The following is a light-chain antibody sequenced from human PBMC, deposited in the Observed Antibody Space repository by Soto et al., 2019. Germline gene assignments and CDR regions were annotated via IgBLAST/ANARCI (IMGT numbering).Light chain of an antibody. V-gene: IGKV3D-20*02. CDR2: GAS. J-gene: IGKJ5*01. Sequence: IVFTQSPRTLSLSPGERATLSCRASQSVSSSYLAWYQQKPGQAPRLLIYGASSRATGIPDRFSGSGSGTDFTLTISRLEPEDFAVYYCQQRSSWITFGQGTRLEN. CDR3: QQRSSWIT. CDR1: QSVSSSY.